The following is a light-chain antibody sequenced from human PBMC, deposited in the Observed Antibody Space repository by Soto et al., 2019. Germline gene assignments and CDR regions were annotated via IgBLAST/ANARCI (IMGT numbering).Light chain of an antibody. V-gene: IGKV3-20*01. CDR2: GAS. J-gene: IGKJ5*01. Sequence: SVLTQSPGTLSLSPGERATLSCRASQSVSSSYLAWYQQKPGQAPRLLIYGASSRATGIPDRFSGSGSGTDFTLIISRLEPEDFAVYYCQPDGSSPITFGQGTILEIK. CDR1: QSVSSSY. CDR3: QPDGSSPIT.